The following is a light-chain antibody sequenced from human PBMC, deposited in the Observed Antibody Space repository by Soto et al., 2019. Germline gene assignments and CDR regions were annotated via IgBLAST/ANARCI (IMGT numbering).Light chain of an antibody. CDR1: RSNIGAGYD. J-gene: IGLJ3*02. CDR3: QSYDSSLSGVL. CDR2: DTD. V-gene: IGLV1-40*01. Sequence: QAVVTQPPSVSGAPGARVTISCSGSRSNIGAGYDVHWYQQLPGSAPKLLIYDTDKRPSGLPDRFSGSKSGTSASLAIAGLQAEDEADYHCQSYDSSLSGVLFGGGTKVTVL.